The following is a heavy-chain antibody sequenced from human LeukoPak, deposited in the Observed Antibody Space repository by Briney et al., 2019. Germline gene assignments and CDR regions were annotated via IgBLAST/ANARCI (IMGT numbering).Heavy chain of an antibody. CDR2: ISAYNGNT. CDR3: ARGNDSSGYFNPYAEYFQH. V-gene: IGHV1-18*01. Sequence: ASVKVSCKASGYTFTSYGISWVRQAPGQGLEWMGWISAYNGNTNYAQKLQGRVTMTTDTSTSTAYMELRSLRSDDTAVCYCARGNDSSGYFNPYAEYFQHWGQGTLVTVSS. J-gene: IGHJ1*01. D-gene: IGHD3-22*01. CDR1: GYTFTSYG.